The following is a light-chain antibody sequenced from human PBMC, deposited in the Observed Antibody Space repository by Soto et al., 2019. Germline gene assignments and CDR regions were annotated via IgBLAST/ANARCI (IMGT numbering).Light chain of an antibody. V-gene: IGKV3-20*01. J-gene: IGKJ1*01. Sequence: EIVLTQSPRTLSLSPGETATLSCRASQTVDSRYLAWYQQKRGQAPTLLIYATSSRATGVPDRFSGGGSGPDFTLTIRRLEPEDFAVYYCQQYDSTVWTFGQGTKVDIK. CDR2: ATS. CDR3: QQYDSTVWT. CDR1: QTVDSRY.